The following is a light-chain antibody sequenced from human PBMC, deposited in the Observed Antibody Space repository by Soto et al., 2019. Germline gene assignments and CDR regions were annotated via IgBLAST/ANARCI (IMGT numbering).Light chain of an antibody. J-gene: IGKJ5*01. CDR2: SGS. CDR3: KQALQSLP. Sequence: DIVMTHYPLLLPVTRREPASISCSSSQSLLYNNTYNYLDWYVQKPGQQPKLLIYSGSNRAPGVPDRFSGSGSGTDFTLKINRVEAEDVGTYYCKQALQSLPFGNGQRLELK. V-gene: IGKV2-28*01. CDR1: QSLLYNNTYNY.